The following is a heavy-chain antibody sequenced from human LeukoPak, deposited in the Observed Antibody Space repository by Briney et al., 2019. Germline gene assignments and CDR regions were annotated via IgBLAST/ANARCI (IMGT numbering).Heavy chain of an antibody. CDR2: ISRSGTTI. V-gene: IGHV3-48*03. J-gene: IGHJ5*02. CDR3: AKGPMVITNNWFDP. Sequence: PGGSLRLSCAASGFTFSSYEMNWVRQAPGKGLEWLSYISRSGTTIYYADSVKGRFTISRDNAKNSLYLQMNSLRAEDTAVYYCAKGPMVITNNWFDPWGQGTQVTVSS. CDR1: GFTFSSYE. D-gene: IGHD3-22*01.